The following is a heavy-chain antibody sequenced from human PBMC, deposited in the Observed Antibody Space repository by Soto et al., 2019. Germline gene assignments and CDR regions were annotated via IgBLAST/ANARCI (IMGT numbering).Heavy chain of an antibody. Sequence: QVQLQQWGAGLLKPSETLSLTCAVYGGSFSNYYWTWMRQAPGKGLEWIGEINHSGGTNYNSSLKSRVNISLDTSRNEFSLMLYSVTAADTAVYYCARDRQYSNFWSGYQYEGPYAMDVWGQGTTVTVSS. J-gene: IGHJ6*02. CDR1: GGSFSNYY. V-gene: IGHV4-34*02. D-gene: IGHD3-3*01. CDR3: ARDRQYSNFWSGYQYEGPYAMDV. CDR2: INHSGGT.